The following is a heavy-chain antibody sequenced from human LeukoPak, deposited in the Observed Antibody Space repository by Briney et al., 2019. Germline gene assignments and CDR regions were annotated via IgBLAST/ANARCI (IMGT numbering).Heavy chain of an antibody. CDR2: IYYSGST. CDR3: ARLGITMVRGVPYNWFDP. CDR1: GGSISSSSYY. Sequence: PSETLSLTCTVSGGSISSSSYYWCWIRQPPGKGLEWIGSIYYSGSTYYNPSLKSRVTISVDTSKNQFSLKLSSVTAADTAVYYCARLGITMVRGVPYNWFDPWGQGTLVTVSS. D-gene: IGHD3-10*01. V-gene: IGHV4-39*01. J-gene: IGHJ5*02.